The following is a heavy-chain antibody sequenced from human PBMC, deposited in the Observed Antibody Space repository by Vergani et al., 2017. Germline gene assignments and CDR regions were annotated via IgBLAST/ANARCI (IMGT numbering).Heavy chain of an antibody. CDR2: IIPIFGTA. Sequence: QVQLVQSGAEVKKPGSSVKVSCKASGGTFSSYAISWVRQAPGQGLEWMGRIIPIFGTANYAQKFQGRVTITADESTSTAYMELSSLRSEDTAVYYCATDQRRYSPYYYGSGPLRGGFDYWGQGTLVTVSS. CDR1: GGTFSSYA. CDR3: ATDQRRYSPYYYGSGPLRGGFDY. V-gene: IGHV1-69*18. J-gene: IGHJ4*02. D-gene: IGHD3-10*01.